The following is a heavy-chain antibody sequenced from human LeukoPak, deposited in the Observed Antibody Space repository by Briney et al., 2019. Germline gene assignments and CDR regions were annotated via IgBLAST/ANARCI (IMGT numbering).Heavy chain of an antibody. CDR2: MSYSGST. CDR1: GGSITSSSYS. D-gene: IGHD3-22*01. Sequence: PSETLSLTCTVPGGSITSSSYSWGWIRQPPGKGLEWIASMSYSGSTYYNPSLKSRVTISVDTSRNQFSLKLSSVTAADTAVYYCARVFSTNYYDNRGWFDPWGQGTLVTVSS. J-gene: IGHJ5*02. CDR3: ARVFSTNYYDNRGWFDP. V-gene: IGHV4-39*07.